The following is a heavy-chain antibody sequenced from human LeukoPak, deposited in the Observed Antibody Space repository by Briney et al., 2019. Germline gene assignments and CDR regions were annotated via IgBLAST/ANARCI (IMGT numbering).Heavy chain of an antibody. CDR1: GFTFSSYE. V-gene: IGHV4-34*01. J-gene: IGHJ6*02. CDR3: ARGGIVVVPAAMIAYYYGMDV. CDR2: INHSGST. Sequence: GSLRLSCAASGFTFSSYEMNWVRQAPGKGLEWIGEINHSGSTNYNPSLKSRVTISVDTSKNQFSLKLSSVTAADTAVYYCARGGIVVVPAAMIAYYYGMDVWGQGTTVTVSS. D-gene: IGHD2-2*01.